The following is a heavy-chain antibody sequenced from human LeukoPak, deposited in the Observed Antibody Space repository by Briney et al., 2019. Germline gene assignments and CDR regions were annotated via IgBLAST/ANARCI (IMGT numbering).Heavy chain of an antibody. CDR3: ARGNRGGVSYYGSGSPRGGPHLLAY. J-gene: IGHJ4*02. Sequence: GGSLRLSCAASGFTFSSYAMHWVRQAPGKGLEWVAVISYDGSNKYYADSVKGRFTISRDNSKNTLYLQMNSLRAEDTAVYYCARGNRGGVSYYGSGSPRGGPHLLAYWGQGTLVTVSS. D-gene: IGHD3-10*01. CDR2: ISYDGSNK. V-gene: IGHV3-30*04. CDR1: GFTFSSYA.